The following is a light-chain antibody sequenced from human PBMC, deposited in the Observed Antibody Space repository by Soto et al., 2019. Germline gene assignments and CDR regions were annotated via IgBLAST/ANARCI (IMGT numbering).Light chain of an antibody. CDR3: QQSYNTTWT. V-gene: IGKV1-39*01. CDR2: AAS. J-gene: IGKJ1*01. Sequence: VVDRVTLTCRASQSIFNYLNWYRQKPGEAPNLLIYAASSLQSGVPSRFSGSGSETDFTLTISSLQPEDFATYSCQQSYNTTWTFGQGTKVDIK. CDR1: QSIFNY.